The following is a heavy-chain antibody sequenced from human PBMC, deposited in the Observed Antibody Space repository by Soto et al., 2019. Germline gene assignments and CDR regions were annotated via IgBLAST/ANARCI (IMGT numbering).Heavy chain of an antibody. V-gene: IGHV3-23*01. D-gene: IGHD6-13*01. J-gene: IGHJ6*03. CDR2: ISGSGGST. CDR3: AKDLNVGAAAGYMDV. Sequence: GGSLRLSCAASGFTFSSYAMSWVHQAPGKGLEWVSAISGSGGSTYYADSVKGRFTISRDNSKNTLYLQMNSLRAEDTAVYYCAKDLNVGAAAGYMDVWGKGTTVTVSS. CDR1: GFTFSSYA.